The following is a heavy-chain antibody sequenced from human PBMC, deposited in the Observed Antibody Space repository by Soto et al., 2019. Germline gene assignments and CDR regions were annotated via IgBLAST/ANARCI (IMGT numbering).Heavy chain of an antibody. D-gene: IGHD3-10*01. CDR2: IWYDGSNK. CDR3: ASPDHTNPHYYGSGSNFDY. CDR1: GFTFSSYG. V-gene: IGHV3-33*01. J-gene: IGHJ4*02. Sequence: GGSLRLSCAASGFTFSSYGMHWVRQAPGKGLEWVAVIWYDGSNKYYADSVKGRFTISRDNSKNTLYLQMNSLRAEDTAVYYCASPDHTNPHYYGSGSNFDYWGQGTLVTVSS.